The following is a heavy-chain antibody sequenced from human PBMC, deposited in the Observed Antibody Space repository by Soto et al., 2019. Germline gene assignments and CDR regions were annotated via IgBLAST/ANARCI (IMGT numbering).Heavy chain of an antibody. V-gene: IGHV3-73*01. CDR2: IRSKANSYAT. CDR1: GFTFSGSA. Sequence: GGSLRLSCAASGFTFSGSAMHWVRQASGKGLEWVGRIRSKANSYATAYAASVKGRFTISRDDSKNTAYLQMNSLKTEDSALYYCTRSRGHNYYDSSCYDYWGQGTLVPVSS. CDR3: TRSRGHNYYDSSCYDY. D-gene: IGHD3-22*01. J-gene: IGHJ4*02.